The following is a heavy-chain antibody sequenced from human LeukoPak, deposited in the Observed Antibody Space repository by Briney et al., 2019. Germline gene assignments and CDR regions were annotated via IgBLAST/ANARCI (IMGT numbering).Heavy chain of an antibody. Sequence: GASVKVSCKASGYTFTGYYMHWVRQAPGQGLEWMGRINPNSGGTNYAQKFQGRVTMTRDTSISTAYMELSRLRSDDTAVYYCARERAAPNYYYGMDVWGQGTTVTVSS. CDR3: ARERAAPNYYYGMDV. CDR2: INPNSGGT. CDR1: GYTFTGYY. J-gene: IGHJ6*02. D-gene: IGHD6-25*01. V-gene: IGHV1-2*06.